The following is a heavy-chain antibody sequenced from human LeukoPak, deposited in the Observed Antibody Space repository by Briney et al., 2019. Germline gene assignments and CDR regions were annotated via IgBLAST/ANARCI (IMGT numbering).Heavy chain of an antibody. CDR3: ARPYYYDSRIDP. V-gene: IGHV4-30-4*01. CDR1: GGSISSGDYY. D-gene: IGHD3-22*01. CDR2: LYYSGST. J-gene: IGHJ5*02. Sequence: SETLSLTCTVSGGSISSGDYYWSWIRQPPGKGLEWIAYLYYSGSTYYNPSLKSRVTMSADTSKNQLSLKLSSVTAADTAVYYCARPYYYDSRIDPWGQGILVTVSS.